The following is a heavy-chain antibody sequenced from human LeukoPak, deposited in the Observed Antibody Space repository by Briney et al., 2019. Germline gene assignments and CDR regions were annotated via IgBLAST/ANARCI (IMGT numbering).Heavy chain of an antibody. CDR3: AKDPLNRSGFDGALDI. Sequence: GGSLRLSCAASGFTFSNYGMHWVRQAPGKGLEWVAVISYDGSNKYYADSVKGRFTIPRDNSKNTLYLQMNSLRAEDTAVYSCAKDPLNRSGFDGALDIWGQGTMVTVSS. D-gene: IGHD5-12*01. CDR1: GFTFSNYG. V-gene: IGHV3-30*18. CDR2: ISYDGSNK. J-gene: IGHJ3*02.